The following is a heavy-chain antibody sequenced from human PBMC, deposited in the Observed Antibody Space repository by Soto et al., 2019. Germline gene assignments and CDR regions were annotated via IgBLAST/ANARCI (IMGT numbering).Heavy chain of an antibody. CDR2: IYYSGST. Sequence: SETLSLTCTVSGGSIRSGGYYWSWIRQHPGKGLEWIGYIYYSGSTYYNPSLKSRVTISVDTSKNQFSLKLSSVTAAATAVYYCARASRITIFGVVSSLDYWGQGTLVTVSS. CDR3: ARASRITIFGVVSSLDY. CDR1: GGSIRSGGYY. V-gene: IGHV4-31*03. D-gene: IGHD3-3*01. J-gene: IGHJ4*02.